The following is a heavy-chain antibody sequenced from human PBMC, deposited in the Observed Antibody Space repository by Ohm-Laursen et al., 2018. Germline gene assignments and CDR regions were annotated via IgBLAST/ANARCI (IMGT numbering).Heavy chain of an antibody. V-gene: IGHV3-23*01. Sequence: LSLTCAASGFTFSSYAMSWVRQAPGKGLEWVSAISGSGGSTYYADSVKGRFTISRDDSKNTLYLQMNSLRAEDTAVYYCAKLSEYSSSSPVGSFDYWGQGTLVTVSS. J-gene: IGHJ4*02. CDR3: AKLSEYSSSSPVGSFDY. CDR1: GFTFSSYA. CDR2: ISGSGGST. D-gene: IGHD6-6*01.